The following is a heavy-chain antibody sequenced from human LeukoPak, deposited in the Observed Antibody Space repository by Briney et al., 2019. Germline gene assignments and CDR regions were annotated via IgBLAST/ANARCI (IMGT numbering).Heavy chain of an antibody. CDR1: GFTFDDYA. Sequence: SLRLSCAACGFTFDDYAMHWVRQAPGKGLEWVSGISWNSGSIGYADSVKGRFTISRDNAKNSVYLQMNSLRAEDTALYYCAKDMLGVVTDPKIDYWGQGTLVTVSS. J-gene: IGHJ4*02. CDR2: ISWNSGSI. D-gene: IGHD2-21*02. V-gene: IGHV3-9*01. CDR3: AKDMLGVVTDPKIDY.